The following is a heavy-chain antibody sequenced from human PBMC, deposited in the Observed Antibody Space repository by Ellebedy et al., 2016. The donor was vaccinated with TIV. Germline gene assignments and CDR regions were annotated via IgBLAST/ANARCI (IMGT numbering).Heavy chain of an antibody. CDR3: ASGAYDI. Sequence: SVKGRFTIPRDNAKIPLYLQMNSLTAEDTAVYYCASGAYDIWGQGAKVTVSS. V-gene: IGHV3-11*06. J-gene: IGHJ3*02.